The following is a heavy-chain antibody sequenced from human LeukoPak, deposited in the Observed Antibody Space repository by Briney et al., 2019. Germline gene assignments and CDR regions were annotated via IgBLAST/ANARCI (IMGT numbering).Heavy chain of an antibody. Sequence: PGGSLRLSCAASGFTFSTYAMSWVRQAPGKGLEWVSAIGGSGGYTQYADSVKGRFTISRDNSKNTLYLQMNSLRADDTAIYYCAKDKNADSYYFDYWGQGTLVTVSS. CDR2: IGGSGGYT. CDR3: AKDKNADSYYFDY. J-gene: IGHJ4*02. D-gene: IGHD4-17*01. V-gene: IGHV3-23*01. CDR1: GFTFSTYA.